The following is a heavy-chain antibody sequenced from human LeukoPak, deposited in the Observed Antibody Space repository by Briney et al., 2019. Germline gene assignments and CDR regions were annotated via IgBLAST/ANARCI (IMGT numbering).Heavy chain of an antibody. Sequence: GGSLRLSCAASGFTVSSYYMNWVRQAPGKELEWVSVIYTGGGRYYADSVKGRFTISRDNSKNTLYLQMNSLRAEDTAVYFCARPGYCSGDTCYVAFDIWGQGTMVTVSS. J-gene: IGHJ3*02. CDR2: IYTGGGR. D-gene: IGHD2-15*01. CDR3: ARPGYCSGDTCYVAFDI. V-gene: IGHV3-53*01. CDR1: GFTVSSYY.